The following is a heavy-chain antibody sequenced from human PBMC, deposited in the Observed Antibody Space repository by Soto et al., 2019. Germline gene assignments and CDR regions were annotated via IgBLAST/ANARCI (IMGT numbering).Heavy chain of an antibody. D-gene: IGHD3-22*01. CDR1: GFTFSNAW. V-gene: IGHV3-15*07. J-gene: IGHJ4*02. CDR2: IKSKTDGGTT. Sequence: GGYLRLSCAASGFTFSNAWMNWVRQAPGKGLEWVGRIKSKTDGGTTDYAAPVKGRFTISRDDSKNTLYLQMNSLKTEDTAVYYCTTSPNYYYDSSGYYRRNFDYWGQGTLVTVSS. CDR3: TTSPNYYYDSSGYYRRNFDY.